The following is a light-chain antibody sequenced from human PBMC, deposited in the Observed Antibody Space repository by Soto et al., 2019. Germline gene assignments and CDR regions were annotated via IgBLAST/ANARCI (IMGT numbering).Light chain of an antibody. V-gene: IGKV3-15*01. J-gene: IGKJ1*01. CDR2: GAS. CDR3: QQYNNWPRT. CDR1: QSVSSN. Sequence: EIVMTLSPGSLSVSPGERATLSCRASQSVSSNLAWYQQKPGQAPRLLIYGASTRATDIPARFSGSGSGTEFTLTISSLQSEDFAVYYCQQYNNWPRTFGQGTKVDIK.